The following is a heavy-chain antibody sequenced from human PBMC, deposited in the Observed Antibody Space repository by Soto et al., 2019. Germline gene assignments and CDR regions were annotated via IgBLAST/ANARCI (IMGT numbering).Heavy chain of an antibody. D-gene: IGHD5-12*01. CDR2: ISAYNGNT. CDR1: GYTFTSYG. CDR3: ARDWPRRGGSGYDTLTDY. V-gene: IGHV1-18*01. J-gene: IGHJ4*02. Sequence: QVQLVQSGAEVKKPGASVKVSCKASGYTFTSYGISWVRQAPGQGLEWMGWISAYNGNTNFAQKLQGRVTMTTDTSTSTAYMELRSLRSDDTAVYYCARDWPRRGGSGYDTLTDYWGQGTLVTVSS.